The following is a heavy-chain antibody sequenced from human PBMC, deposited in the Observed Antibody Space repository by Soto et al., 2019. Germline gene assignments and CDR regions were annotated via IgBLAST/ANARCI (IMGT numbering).Heavy chain of an antibody. D-gene: IGHD3-10*01. J-gene: IGHJ5*02. CDR3: ARSPPGAWFLCWFDP. Sequence: QLQLQESGSGLVKPSQTLSLTCAVSGGSISSGGYSWSWIRQPPGKGLEWIGYIYHSGSTYYNPSLKSRVTISVDRSKNQFSLKLSSVTAADTAVYYCARSPPGAWFLCWFDPWGQGTLVTVSS. V-gene: IGHV4-30-2*01. CDR2: IYHSGST. CDR1: GGSISSGGYS.